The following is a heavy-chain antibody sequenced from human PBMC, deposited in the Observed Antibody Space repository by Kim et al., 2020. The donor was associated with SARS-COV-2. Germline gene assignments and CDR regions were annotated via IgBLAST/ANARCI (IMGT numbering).Heavy chain of an antibody. D-gene: IGHD3-10*01. CDR3: ASRPPMVRGVIIYFDY. J-gene: IGHJ4*02. CDR1: GGSISSSSYY. CDR2: IYYSGST. Sequence: SETLSLTYTVSGGSISSSSYYWGWIRQPPGKGLEWIGSIYYSGSTYYNPSLKSRVTISVDTSKNQFSLKLSSVTAADTAVYYCASRPPMVRGVIIYFDYWGQGTLVTVSS. V-gene: IGHV4-39*01.